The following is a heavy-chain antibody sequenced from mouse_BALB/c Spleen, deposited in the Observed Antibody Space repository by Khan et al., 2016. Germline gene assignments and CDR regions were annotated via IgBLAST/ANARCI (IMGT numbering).Heavy chain of an antibody. J-gene: IGHJ4*01. D-gene: IGHD1-1*01. CDR1: GYTFTSYW. CDR2: IAPGSGST. V-gene: IGHV1S41*01. CDR3: ATEGTVPLMDY. Sequence: DLVKPGASVKLSCKASGYTFTSYWINWIKQRPGQGLEWIGRIAPGSGSTYYNEMFKGKATLTVDTSSNTAYIQLSSLSSEDSAVXFCATEGTVPLMDYWGQGTSVTVSS.